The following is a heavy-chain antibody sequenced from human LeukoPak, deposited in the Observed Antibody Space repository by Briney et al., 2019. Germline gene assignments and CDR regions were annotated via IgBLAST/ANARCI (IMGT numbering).Heavy chain of an antibody. Sequence: ASVKVSCKASGYTFTGYYMHWVRQAPGQGLEWMGWINPNSGGTNYAQKFQGRATMTRDTSISTAYMEPSRLRSDDTAVYYCARCRYSSSWFDYWGQGTLVTVSS. V-gene: IGHV1-2*02. CDR2: INPNSGGT. D-gene: IGHD6-13*01. CDR3: ARCRYSSSWFDY. CDR1: GYTFTGYY. J-gene: IGHJ4*02.